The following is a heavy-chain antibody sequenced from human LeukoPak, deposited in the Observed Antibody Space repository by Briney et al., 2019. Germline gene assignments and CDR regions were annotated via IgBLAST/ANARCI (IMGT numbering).Heavy chain of an antibody. CDR1: DGSISSSSYY. J-gene: IGHJ3*02. Sequence: PSETLSLTCTVSDGSISSSSYYWGWLRQPPGKGLEWIGSIYYSGSTYYNPSLKSRVTISVDTSKNQFSLKLSSVTAADTAVYYCASASSSAFDIWGQGTMVTVSS. D-gene: IGHD2-15*01. CDR3: ASASSSAFDI. V-gene: IGHV4-39*07. CDR2: IYYSGST.